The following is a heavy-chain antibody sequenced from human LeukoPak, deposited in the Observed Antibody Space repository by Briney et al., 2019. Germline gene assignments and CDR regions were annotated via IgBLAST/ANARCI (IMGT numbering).Heavy chain of an antibody. V-gene: IGHV3-30*18. CDR1: GFTFSSSG. CDR3: AKGDGPGVSAAFPL. CDR2: ISYDGSDQ. J-gene: IGHJ4*02. Sequence: GGSLRLSCVASGFTFSSSGMHWVRQAPGKGLEWVALISYDGSDQYSAESVKGRFTISRDNPKNTLYLQMSSLKAEDTAVYYCAKGDGPGVSAAFPLWGQGTLVTVSS. D-gene: IGHD6-13*01.